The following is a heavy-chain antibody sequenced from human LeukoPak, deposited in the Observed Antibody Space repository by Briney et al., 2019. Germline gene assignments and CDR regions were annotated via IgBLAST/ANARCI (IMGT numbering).Heavy chain of an antibody. CDR3: AKDINPEITTLRGGSYGMDV. D-gene: IGHD3-10*01. Sequence: PGGSLRLSCAASGFTFDDYAMHWVRQAPGKGLEWVSLISGDGGSTYYADSVKGRFTISRDNSKNSLYLQMNSLRTEDTALYYCAKDINPEITTLRGGSYGMDVWGQGTTVTVSS. CDR1: GFTFDDYA. V-gene: IGHV3-43*02. CDR2: ISGDGGST. J-gene: IGHJ6*02.